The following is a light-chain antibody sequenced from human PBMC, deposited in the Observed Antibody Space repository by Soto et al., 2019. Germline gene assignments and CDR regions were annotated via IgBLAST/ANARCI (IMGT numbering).Light chain of an antibody. CDR1: QSVTGSY. CDR3: QQYGSLPWT. V-gene: IGKV3-20*01. CDR2: GVS. Sequence: EIVLTQSPGTLSLSPGERATLSCRATQSVTGSYLAWYQQKPGQAPRLLIHGVSSWATGIPDRFSGSGSGTVFTLTISRLEHEDFAVYYCQQYGSLPWTFGQGTKVEIK. J-gene: IGKJ1*01.